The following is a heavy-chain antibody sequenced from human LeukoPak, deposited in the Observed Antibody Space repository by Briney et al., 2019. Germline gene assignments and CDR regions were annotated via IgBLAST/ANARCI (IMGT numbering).Heavy chain of an antibody. J-gene: IGHJ4*02. D-gene: IGHD4-11*01. CDR2: ISAGGGGT. CDR3: AKAPRGTTPYYFDY. V-gene: IGHV3-23*01. CDR1: GFTFDDYA. Sequence: GGSLRLSCAASGFTFDDYAMHWVRQAPGKGLEWVSGISAGGGGTYYSDSVRGRFTISRDNSKNTLYLQMSSLRAEDTAVYYCAKAPRGTTPYYFDYWGQGTLVTVSS.